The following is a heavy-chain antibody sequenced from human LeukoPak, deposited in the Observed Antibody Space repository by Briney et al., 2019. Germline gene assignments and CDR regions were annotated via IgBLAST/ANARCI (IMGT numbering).Heavy chain of an antibody. CDR2: IYYSGST. CDR1: GGSISSGSYY. CDR3: ARDYGDIPPDWYYDL. V-gene: IGHV4-61*01. Sequence: SETLSLTCTVSGGSISSGSYYWSWLRQPQGKGLEWIGYIYYSGSTNYNPSLKSRVTISVDTSKNQFSLKLSSVTAADTAVYYCARDYGDIPPDWYYDLWAEAPWSLSPQ. J-gene: IGHJ2*01. D-gene: IGHD4-17*01.